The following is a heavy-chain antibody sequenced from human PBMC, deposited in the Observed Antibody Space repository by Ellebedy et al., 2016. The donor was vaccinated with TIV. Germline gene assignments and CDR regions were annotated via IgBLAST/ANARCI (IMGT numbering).Heavy chain of an antibody. J-gene: IGHJ4*02. CDR2: ISGNGENT. V-gene: IGHV1-18*01. CDR1: GYTFSSDG. Sequence: AASVKVSCKASGYTFSSDGMSWVRQAPGRGLEWMGWISGNGENTNYEQKFQGRVTMTADTSTSTIYMELRSLRSDDTAVYFCARDHGTKSVDYWGQGTLVTVSS. CDR3: ARDHGTKSVDY.